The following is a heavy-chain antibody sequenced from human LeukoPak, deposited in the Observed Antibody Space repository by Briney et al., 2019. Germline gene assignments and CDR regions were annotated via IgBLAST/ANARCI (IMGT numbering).Heavy chain of an antibody. Sequence: SETLSPTCAVYGGSFSGYYWSWIRQPPGKGLEWIGEINHSGSTNYNPSLKSRVTISVDTSKNQFSLKLSSVTAADTAVYYCASSGDYDILAWGQGTLVTVSS. J-gene: IGHJ4*02. CDR2: INHSGST. CDR3: ASSGDYDILA. CDR1: GGSFSGYY. D-gene: IGHD3-9*01. V-gene: IGHV4-34*01.